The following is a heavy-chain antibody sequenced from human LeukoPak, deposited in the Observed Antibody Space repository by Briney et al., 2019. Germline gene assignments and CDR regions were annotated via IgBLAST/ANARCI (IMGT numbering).Heavy chain of an antibody. J-gene: IGHJ4*02. CDR3: ARVAVSSLVGIAVADHYFDY. V-gene: IGHV3-21*01. CDR2: ISSSSSYI. Sequence: GGSLRLSCAASGFTFSSYSMNWVRQAPGNGLEWVSSISSSSSYIYYADSVKGRFTISRDNAKNSLYLQMNSLRAEDTAVYYCARVAVSSLVGIAVADHYFDYWGQGTLVTVSS. D-gene: IGHD6-19*01. CDR1: GFTFSSYS.